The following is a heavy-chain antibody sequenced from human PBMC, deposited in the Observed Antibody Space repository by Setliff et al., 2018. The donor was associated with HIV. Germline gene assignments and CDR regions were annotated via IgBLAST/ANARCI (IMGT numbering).Heavy chain of an antibody. J-gene: IGHJ4*02. D-gene: IGHD5-12*01. CDR2: INSDGSNT. CDR3: VRDSNTVVNFFDC. CDR1: GFTFSDYW. V-gene: IGHV3-74*01. Sequence: PGGSLRLSCAASGFTFSDYWMHWVRQDPGKGLVWVSRINSDGSNTRYADSVRGRFTISRDNAKNTMYLQMNSLRVEDTAVYYCVRDSNTVVNFFDCWGRGTLVTVSS.